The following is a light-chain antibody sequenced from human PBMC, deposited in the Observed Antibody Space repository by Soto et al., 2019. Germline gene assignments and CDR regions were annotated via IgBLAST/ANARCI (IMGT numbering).Light chain of an antibody. CDR3: QQYDSSPPALT. CDR2: GAS. J-gene: IGKJ4*01. V-gene: IGKV3-20*01. CDR1: QSVSSSY. Sequence: EIVLTQSPVTLSLPPGERATLSCRASQSVSSSYLAWYQQKPGQALRLLIYGASSRATGIPDRFSGSGSGTDFTLTISRLEPEDFAVYYCQQYDSSPPALTFGGGTKVDIK.